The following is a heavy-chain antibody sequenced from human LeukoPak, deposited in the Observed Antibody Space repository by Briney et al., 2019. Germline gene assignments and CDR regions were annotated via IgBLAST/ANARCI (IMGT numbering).Heavy chain of an antibody. D-gene: IGHD2-2*01. J-gene: IGHJ6*02. V-gene: IGHV3-7*01. CDR1: GFTFSRFW. CDR3: YWSRWYEYYYIGMAV. Sequence: AGGSLRLSCAASGFTFSRFWMGWVRQAPGKGLEWVANMKEDGGEKYHVDSVKGRFTISRDNAKNSLFLQMNSLRAGDTGVYYCYWSRWYEYYYIGMAVWGQGTSVTVSS. CDR2: MKEDGGEK.